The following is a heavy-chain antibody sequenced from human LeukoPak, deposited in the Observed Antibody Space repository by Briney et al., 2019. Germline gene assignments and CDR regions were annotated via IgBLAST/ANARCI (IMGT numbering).Heavy chain of an antibody. CDR3: ARDYRYDILTGYYNPYYFDY. J-gene: IGHJ4*02. V-gene: IGHV3-11*04. CDR2: ISSSGSTI. D-gene: IGHD3-9*01. Sequence: MSGGSLRLSCAASGFTFSDYYMSWIRQAPGKGLEWVSYISSSGSTIYCADSVKGRFTISRDNAKNSLYLQMNSLRAEDTAVYYCARDYRYDILTGYYNPYYFDYWGQGTLVTVSS. CDR1: GFTFSDYY.